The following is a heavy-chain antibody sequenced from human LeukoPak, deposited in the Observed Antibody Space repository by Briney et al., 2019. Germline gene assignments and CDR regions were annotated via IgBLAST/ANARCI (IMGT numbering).Heavy chain of an antibody. D-gene: IGHD2-21*02. V-gene: IGHV5-51*01. J-gene: IGHJ3*02. CDR1: GXSFTSYC. Sequence: GESLKISFKGSGXSFTSYCISWVRQMPGKVLEWMGIIYPGDSDTRYSPSFQGQVTISADKSISTAYLQWSSLKASDTAMYYCARLRVTEDAFDIWGQGTMVTVSS. CDR2: IYPGDSDT. CDR3: ARLRVTEDAFDI.